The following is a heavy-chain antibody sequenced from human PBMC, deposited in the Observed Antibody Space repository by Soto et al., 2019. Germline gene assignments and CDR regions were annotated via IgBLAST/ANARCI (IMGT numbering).Heavy chain of an antibody. V-gene: IGHV1-2*02. CDR3: ARKLELRGSYYYYYDMDV. CDR2: INPNSGGT. J-gene: IGHJ6*02. CDR1: GYTFTDYY. D-gene: IGHD1-7*01. Sequence: ASVKVSCKAPGYTFTDYYMHWVRQAPGQGLEWMGWINPNSGGTNYAQKFQGRVTMTRDTSISTAYMELSRLRSDDTAVYYCARKLELRGSYYYYYDMDVWGQGTTVTVS.